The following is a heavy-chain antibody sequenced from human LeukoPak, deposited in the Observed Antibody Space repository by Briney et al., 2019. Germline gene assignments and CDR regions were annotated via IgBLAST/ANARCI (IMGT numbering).Heavy chain of an antibody. CDR2: IYYIGGT. CDR1: GGSISSYY. V-gene: IGHV4-59*12. CDR3: AREFGRYYYGSGSYYTKKYYFDY. D-gene: IGHD3-10*01. J-gene: IGHJ4*02. Sequence: SETLSLTCTVSGGSISSYYWSWIRQPPGKGLEWIGYIYYIGGTNYNPSLKSRVTISVDTSKNQFSLKLSSVTAADTAVYYCAREFGRYYYGSGSYYTKKYYFDYWGQGTLVTVSS.